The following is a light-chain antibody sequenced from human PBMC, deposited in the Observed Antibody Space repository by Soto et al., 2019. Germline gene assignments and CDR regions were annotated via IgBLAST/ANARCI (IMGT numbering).Light chain of an antibody. CDR3: PQYNNLPSFP. CDR1: QSVSSN. Sequence: DIVMTQSPATLSVSPGERATLSCRASQSVSSNLAWYQQKPGQAPRLLVYGASTRATGIPARFSGSGSGTEFIFHNRSLQSEDFSLYFWPQYNNLPSFPFGPGTKGD. CDR2: GAS. J-gene: IGKJ3*01. V-gene: IGKV3-15*01.